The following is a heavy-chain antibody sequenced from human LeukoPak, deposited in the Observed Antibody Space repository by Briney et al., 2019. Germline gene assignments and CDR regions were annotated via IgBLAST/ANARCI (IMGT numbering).Heavy chain of an antibody. J-gene: IGHJ4*02. Sequence: SETLSLTCTVSGGSISSYYWSWIRQPPGKGLEWIGYIYISGSTSYNPSLKSRVTISVDTSKNQFSLKPTSLTAADTAVYYCARFPLGIRKGLDYWGQGTLVTVSS. CDR2: IYISGST. CDR1: GGSISSYY. D-gene: IGHD7-27*01. CDR3: ARFPLGIRKGLDY. V-gene: IGHV4-4*09.